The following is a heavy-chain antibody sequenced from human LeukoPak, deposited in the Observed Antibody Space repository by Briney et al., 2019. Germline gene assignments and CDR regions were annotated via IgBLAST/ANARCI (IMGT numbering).Heavy chain of an antibody. CDR3: ARYQTGTMFAV. Sequence: SETLSLTCTVVGGSISTYYWGWIRQPPGKGLEWIGTHSHSGSAYYNPSLRSRITMSLDTSENQLSLKLYSVTAADTAIYYCARYQTGTMFAVWGQGTLVTISS. J-gene: IGHJ4*02. CDR2: HSHSGSA. V-gene: IGHV4-59*10. D-gene: IGHD1/OR15-1a*01. CDR1: GGSISTYY.